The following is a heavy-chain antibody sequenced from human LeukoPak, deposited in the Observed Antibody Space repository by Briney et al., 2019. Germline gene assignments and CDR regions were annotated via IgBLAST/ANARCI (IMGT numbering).Heavy chain of an antibody. V-gene: IGHV3-48*01. CDR3: ARDLATPAQYYYYGMDV. Sequence: GGSLRLSCAAAGFTYSSYSMNWVRQAPGKGLEWVSYISSSSSTIYYADSVKGRFTISRDNAKNSLYLQMNSLRAEDTAVYYCARDLATPAQYYYYGMDVWGQGTTVTVSS. CDR1: GFTYSSYS. D-gene: IGHD2-15*01. CDR2: ISSSSSTI. J-gene: IGHJ6*02.